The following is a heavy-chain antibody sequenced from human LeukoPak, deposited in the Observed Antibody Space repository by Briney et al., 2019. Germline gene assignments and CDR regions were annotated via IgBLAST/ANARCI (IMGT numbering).Heavy chain of an antibody. D-gene: IGHD5-18*01. CDR3: AIRYSYGLKDFDY. CDR2: IRYDGINK. J-gene: IGHJ4*02. CDR1: EFTFRTYG. V-gene: IGHV3-30*02. Sequence: GGSLRLSCAASEFTFRTYGMHWVRQAPGKGLEWVAFIRYDGINKYYADSMKGRFTISRDNSKNTLYLQMNSLRAEDTAVYYCAIRYSYGLKDFDYWGQGTLVTVSS.